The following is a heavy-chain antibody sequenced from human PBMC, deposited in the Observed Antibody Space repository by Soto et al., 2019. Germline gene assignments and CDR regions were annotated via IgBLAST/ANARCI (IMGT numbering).Heavy chain of an antibody. Sequence: SETLSLTCTVSGGSISSGDYSWSWIRQPPGKGLEWIGYIYYSGSTNYNPSLKSRVTISVDTSKNQFSLKLSSVTAADTAVYYCARAVGGRITIFGLVINWFDPWGQGTLVTVSS. CDR3: ARAVGGRITIFGLVINWFDP. D-gene: IGHD3-3*01. J-gene: IGHJ5*02. CDR2: IYYSGST. CDR1: GGSISSGDYS. V-gene: IGHV4-61*08.